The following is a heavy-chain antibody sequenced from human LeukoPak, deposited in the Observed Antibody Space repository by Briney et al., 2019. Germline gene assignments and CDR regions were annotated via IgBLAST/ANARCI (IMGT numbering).Heavy chain of an antibody. CDR1: GFTFSSYT. CDR3: AKASGG. CDR2: IGSDGSTT. D-gene: IGHD3-10*01. J-gene: IGHJ4*02. V-gene: IGHV3-74*01. Sequence: PGGSLRLSCAASGFTFSSYTMHWVRQAPGKGLVWVSRIGSDGSTTTYADSVKGRFTISRDNAENSLYLQMNSLRAEDTAVYYCAKASGGWGQGTLVTVSS.